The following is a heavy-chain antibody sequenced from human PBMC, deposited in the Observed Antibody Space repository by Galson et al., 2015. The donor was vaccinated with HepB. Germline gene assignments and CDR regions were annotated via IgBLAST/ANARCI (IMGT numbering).Heavy chain of an antibody. CDR1: GFTFSSYW. Sequence: SLRISCAASGFTFSSYWMKWVRQAPGERLVWISRISRDGITTNYADSGKDRFTISRDNAKNTLCLQMNSLRDEDTAVYYCARDYTSHYFFYGVDVWGQGTPVTVSS. CDR2: ISRDGITT. CDR3: ARDYTSHYFFYGVDV. D-gene: IGHD2-2*02. J-gene: IGHJ6*02. V-gene: IGHV3-74*01.